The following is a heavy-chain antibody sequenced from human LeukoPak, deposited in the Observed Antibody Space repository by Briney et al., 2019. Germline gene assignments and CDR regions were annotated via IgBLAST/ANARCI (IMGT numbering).Heavy chain of an antibody. CDR3: ASLKYYHDSSGYSV. J-gene: IGHJ4*02. CDR2: IYYSGST. Sequence: PSETLSLTCTVSGGSISSSSYYWGWIRQPPGKGLEWIGSIYYSGSTYYNPSLKSRVTISVDTSKNQFSLKLSSVTAADTAVYYCASLKYYHDSSGYSVWGQGTLVTVSS. CDR1: GGSISSSSYY. V-gene: IGHV4-39*01. D-gene: IGHD3-22*01.